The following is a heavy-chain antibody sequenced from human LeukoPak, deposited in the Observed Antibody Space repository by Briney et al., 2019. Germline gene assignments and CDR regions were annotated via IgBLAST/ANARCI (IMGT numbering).Heavy chain of an antibody. J-gene: IGHJ5*01. CDR2: VYYSGST. D-gene: IGHD1-26*01. Sequence: PSETLSLTCTVSGGSVSSSSYYWGWIRQPPGKGLEWIGSVYYSGSTYYNPSLKSRVTISVDTSRNQFSLKLSSVTAADTALYYCARRLLGFDSWGQGTLVTVSS. CDR1: GGSVSSSSYY. CDR3: ARRLLGFDS. V-gene: IGHV4-39*01.